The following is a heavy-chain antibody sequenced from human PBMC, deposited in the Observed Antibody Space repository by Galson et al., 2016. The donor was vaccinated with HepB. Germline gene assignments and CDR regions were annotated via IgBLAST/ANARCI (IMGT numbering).Heavy chain of an antibody. D-gene: IGHD6-13*01. CDR2: IWPGDSET. V-gene: IGHV5-51*01. CDR1: GYSFTNYW. Sequence: QSGAEVKKPGESLKISCKASGYSFTNYWIAWVRQMPGKGLEWMGIIWPGDSETRYSPSFQGQVTISADKSISIAYLQWSSLRASDTAVYYFARQGDYSNQWSPFDYWGQGALVTVSS. CDR3: ARQGDYSNQWSPFDY. J-gene: IGHJ4*02.